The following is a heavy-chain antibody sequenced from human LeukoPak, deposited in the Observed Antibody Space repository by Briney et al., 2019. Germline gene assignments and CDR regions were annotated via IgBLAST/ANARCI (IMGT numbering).Heavy chain of an antibody. CDR1: GFTFTSYG. Sequence: PGTSLRVSCAASGFTFTSYGMHWVRQSPGKGLEWVALITYDGYYKYYSDSVKGRFTISSDTSKNTLYLQMNSLRAEDTAVYYCARGLSPVVRASPMGYWGQGTLVTVSS. CDR2: ITYDGYYK. V-gene: IGHV3-30*03. CDR3: ARGLSPVVRASPMGY. D-gene: IGHD3-10*01. J-gene: IGHJ4*02.